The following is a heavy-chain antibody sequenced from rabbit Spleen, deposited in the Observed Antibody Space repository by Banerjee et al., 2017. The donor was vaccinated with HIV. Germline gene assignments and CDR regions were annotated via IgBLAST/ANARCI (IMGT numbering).Heavy chain of an antibody. J-gene: IGHJ6*01. Sequence: QSLEESGGDLVKPGASLTLTCTASGFSFSGSYYMCWVRQAPGKGLEWIACIGAGSSGSTYYANWAKGRFTISKTSSTTVTLQMTRLTTADTATYFCARDTGSSFSSYGMDLWGPGTLVTVS. CDR2: IGAGSSGST. D-gene: IGHD8-1*01. CDR1: GFSFSGSYY. CDR3: ARDTGSSFSSYGMDL. V-gene: IGHV1S40*01.